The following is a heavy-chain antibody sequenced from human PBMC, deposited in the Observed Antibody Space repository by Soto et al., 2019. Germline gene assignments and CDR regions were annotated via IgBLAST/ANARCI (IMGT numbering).Heavy chain of an antibody. CDR3: ARDRRVGVRGVMLEPMDV. D-gene: IGHD3-10*01. Sequence: ASVKVSCKASGYIFTNYAISWVRQAPGQRLEWMGWINAGNGNTKYSQKFQGRVTITRDTSASTAYMELSSLRSEDTAVYYCARDRRVGVRGVMLEPMDVWGQGTTVTVSS. CDR1: GYIFTNYA. V-gene: IGHV1-3*01. J-gene: IGHJ6*02. CDR2: INAGNGNT.